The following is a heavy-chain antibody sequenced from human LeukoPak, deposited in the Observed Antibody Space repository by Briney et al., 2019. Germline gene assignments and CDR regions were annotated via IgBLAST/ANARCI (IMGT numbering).Heavy chain of an antibody. D-gene: IGHD6-13*01. V-gene: IGHV4-39*01. CDR1: GGSISSSSYY. J-gene: IGHJ4*02. Sequence: SETLSLTCTVSGGSISSSSYYWGWIRQPPGKGLEWIGSIYYSGSTYYNPSLKSRVTISVDTSKNQFSLKLSSVTAADTAVYYCASHIAAAGTTHFDYWGQGTLVTVSS. CDR3: ASHIAAAGTTHFDY. CDR2: IYYSGST.